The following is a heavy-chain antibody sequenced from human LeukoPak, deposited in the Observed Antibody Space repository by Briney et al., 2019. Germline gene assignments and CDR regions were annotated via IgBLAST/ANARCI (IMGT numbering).Heavy chain of an antibody. CDR2: IYSGGST. CDR3: ARAAVAVSVTFDY. Sequence: LSGGSLRLSCAASGFTVSSNYMSWVRQAPGKGLERVSVIYSGGSTYYADSVKGRFTISRDNSKNTLYLQMNSLRAEDTAVYYCARAAVAVSVTFDYWGQGTLVTVSS. J-gene: IGHJ4*02. D-gene: IGHD6-19*01. CDR1: GFTVSSNY. V-gene: IGHV3-53*01.